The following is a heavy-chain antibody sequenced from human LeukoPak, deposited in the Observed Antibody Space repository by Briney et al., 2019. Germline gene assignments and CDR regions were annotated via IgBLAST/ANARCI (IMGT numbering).Heavy chain of an antibody. CDR2: IHHSGRT. Sequence: SETLSLTCAVSGGSISSSNWWNWVRQPPGKGLEWIGEIHHSGRTNYNPPLKSRVTISVDKSKNQFSLRLSSVTAADTAVYYCARLRGFGADYYYYYMDVWGKGTTVTVSS. D-gene: IGHD3-10*01. CDR1: GGSISSSNW. J-gene: IGHJ6*03. CDR3: ARLRGFGADYYYYYMDV. V-gene: IGHV4-4*02.